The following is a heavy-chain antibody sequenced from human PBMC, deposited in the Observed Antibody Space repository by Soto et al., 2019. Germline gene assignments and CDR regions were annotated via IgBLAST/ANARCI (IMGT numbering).Heavy chain of an antibody. Sequence: PGGSLSLSCAASGFTFRSYWMSWVRQAPGKGLEWVANINQDGSEKSYVDSVKGRFTISRDNAKNSLYLQMNSLRAEDTAVYYCARDLAHYNFWYGGYYYYGMDVWGQGTTVTVSS. CDR2: INQDGSEK. J-gene: IGHJ6*02. CDR1: GFTFRSYW. D-gene: IGHD3-3*01. V-gene: IGHV3-7*01. CDR3: ARDLAHYNFWYGGYYYYGMDV.